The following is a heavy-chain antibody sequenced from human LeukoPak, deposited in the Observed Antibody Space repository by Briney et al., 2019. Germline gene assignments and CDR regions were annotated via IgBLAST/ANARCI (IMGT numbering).Heavy chain of an antibody. J-gene: IGHJ5*02. CDR1: GGSFSTYY. Sequence: SETLSLTCTVSGGSFSTYYWSWIRQPAGMGLEWIGRIYTSGSTNYNPSLKSRVTMSVDTSKNQFSLKLSSVTAADTAVYYCAKGDPFRAGWFDPWGQGILVTVSS. V-gene: IGHV4-4*07. CDR2: IYTSGST. CDR3: AKGDPFRAGWFDP. D-gene: IGHD6-13*01.